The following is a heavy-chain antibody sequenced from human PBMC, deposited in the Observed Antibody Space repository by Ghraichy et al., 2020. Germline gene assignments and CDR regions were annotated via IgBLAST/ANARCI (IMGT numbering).Heavy chain of an antibody. J-gene: IGHJ6*03. V-gene: IGHV3-23*01. D-gene: IGHD5-18*01. CDR1: GFTFSSYA. CDR2: ISGSGGST. CDR3: AKEFNVDPGMGFYCYYMDV. Sequence: GGSLRLSCAASGFTFSSYAMSWVRQAPGKGLEWVSAISGSGGSTYYADSVKGRFTISRDNSKNTLYLQMSSLRAEDTAVYYCAKEFNVDPGMGFYCYYMDVWGKGTTVTFSS.